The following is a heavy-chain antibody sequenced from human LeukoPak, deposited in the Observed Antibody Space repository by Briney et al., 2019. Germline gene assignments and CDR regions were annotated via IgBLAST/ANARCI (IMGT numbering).Heavy chain of an antibody. CDR3: ARSRGSGSTIWNFDL. V-gene: IGHV4-38-2*02. CDR1: GYSIRSGYY. CDR2: IHHSGST. J-gene: IGHJ2*01. D-gene: IGHD3-22*01. Sequence: SETLSLTCTVSGYSIRSGYYWGWIRQPPGKGLEWIGSIHHSGSTFYNSSLKSRATISVDTSKNQFSLKVNSMTAADTAVYYCARSRGSGSTIWNFDLWGRGTLVTASS.